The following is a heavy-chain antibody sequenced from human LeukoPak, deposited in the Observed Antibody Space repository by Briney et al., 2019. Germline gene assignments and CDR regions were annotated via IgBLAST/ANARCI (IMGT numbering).Heavy chain of an antibody. CDR2: INHRGNT. CDR1: GGSFRGNF. D-gene: IGHD1-1*01. J-gene: IGHJ4*02. Sequence: SETLSLTCAVYGGSFRGNFWSWARHPPGKVLEWIGEINHRGNTNYNPPLKRQVTKSLDTSKNHCSLKLSSVPAADTAVYYCARVPESVGINYYDSWGQGTQVSLSS. V-gene: IGHV4-34*01. CDR3: ARVPESVGINYYDS.